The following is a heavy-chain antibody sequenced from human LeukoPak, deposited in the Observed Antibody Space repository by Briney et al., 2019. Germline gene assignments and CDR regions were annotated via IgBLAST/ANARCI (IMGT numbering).Heavy chain of an antibody. Sequence: ASVKVSCKASGYTFTSHFIHWVRQAPGQGLEWMGWINPNSGDTNYAQKFQGRVTMTRDTSISTAYMELSRLRSDDTAVYYCARDERYDSSGYPFDYWGQGTLVTVSS. D-gene: IGHD3-22*01. CDR3: ARDERYDSSGYPFDY. CDR2: INPNSGDT. CDR1: GYTFTSHF. J-gene: IGHJ4*02. V-gene: IGHV1-2*02.